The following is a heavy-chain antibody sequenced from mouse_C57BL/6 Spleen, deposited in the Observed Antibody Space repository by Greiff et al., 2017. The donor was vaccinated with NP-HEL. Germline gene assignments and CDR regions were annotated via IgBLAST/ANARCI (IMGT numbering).Heavy chain of an antibody. Sequence: LQESGPELVKPGASVKISCKASGYSFTDYNMNWVKQSNGKSLEWIGVINPNYGTTSYNQKFKGKATLTVDQSSSTAYMQLNSLTSEDSAVYYCAREGSSGPYYYAMDYWGQGTSVTVSS. CDR1: GYSFTDYN. CDR3: AREGSSGPYYYAMDY. D-gene: IGHD3-2*02. CDR2: INPNYGTT. J-gene: IGHJ4*01. V-gene: IGHV1-39*01.